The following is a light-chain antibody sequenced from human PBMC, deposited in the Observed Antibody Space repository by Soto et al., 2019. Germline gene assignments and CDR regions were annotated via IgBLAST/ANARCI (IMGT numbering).Light chain of an antibody. V-gene: IGKV3-20*01. CDR1: QSVSSSY. Sequence: ETVLTQSPGTLSLSPGERATLSCRASQSVSSSYLAWYQQKPGQAPRLLIYGASSRATGIPDRFSGSGSGTDFTLTISRLEPEDFAVYYCQQYGSSKHLGQG. CDR2: GAS. CDR3: QQYGSSKH. J-gene: IGKJ5*01.